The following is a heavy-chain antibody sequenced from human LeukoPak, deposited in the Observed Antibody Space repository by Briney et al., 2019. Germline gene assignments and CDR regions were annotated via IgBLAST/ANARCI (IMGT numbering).Heavy chain of an antibody. CDR2: ISSNGGST. D-gene: IGHD3-3*01. V-gene: IGHV3-64*01. CDR3: ARGSITIFGVVDNWFDP. CDR1: GFTFSSYA. J-gene: IGHJ5*02. Sequence: GGSLRLSCAASGFTFSSYAMPWVRQAPGKGLEYVSAISSNGGSTYYANSVKGRFTISRDNAKNSLYLQMNSLRAEDTAVYYCARGSITIFGVVDNWFDPWGQGTLVTVSS.